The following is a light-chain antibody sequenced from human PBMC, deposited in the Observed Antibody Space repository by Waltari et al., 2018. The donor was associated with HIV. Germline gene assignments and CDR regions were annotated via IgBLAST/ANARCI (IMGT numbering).Light chain of an antibody. CDR2: EVT. CDR3: GTWDSGLSVVV. Sequence: QSALTQPPSASGSPGQSVTVSCSGTSSDIGGYDYVSWYQSHPGKAPKLILYEVTKRPSGVPDRFSGSKSGTSATLGITGLQTGDEADYYCGTWDSGLSVVVFGGGTTLTVL. V-gene: IGLV2-8*01. J-gene: IGLJ2*01. CDR1: SSDIGGYDY.